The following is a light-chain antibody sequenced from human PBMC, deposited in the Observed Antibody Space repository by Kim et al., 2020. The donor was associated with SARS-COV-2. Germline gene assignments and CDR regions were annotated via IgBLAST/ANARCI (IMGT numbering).Light chain of an antibody. V-gene: IGLV2-14*03. CDR3: SSYTISGKSPVI. CDR1: ISDIGAYNY. CDR2: DVN. Sequence: QSALTQPASVSGSPGQSITISCSGTISDIGAYNYVSWYQQHPGKAPKLIIHDVNNRPSGVSDRFSGSKSDNTASLTISGLQAEDEADYYCSSYTISGKSPVIFGGGTQLTV. J-gene: IGLJ2*01.